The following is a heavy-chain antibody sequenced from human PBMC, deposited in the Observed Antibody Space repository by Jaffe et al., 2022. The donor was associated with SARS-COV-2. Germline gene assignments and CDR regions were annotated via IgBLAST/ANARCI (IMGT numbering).Heavy chain of an antibody. Sequence: EVQLVQSGAEVRKSGESLKISCRCSGCSSTRHWIGWVRQTPEKGLEWVGIIYPPDSDTRYSPSFQGQVTISADKSINTAYLHWRGLKASDTGIYYCARLISTADFDFWGQGTQVTVSS. CDR3: ARLISTADFDF. V-gene: IGHV5-51*01. CDR1: GCSSTRHW. D-gene: IGHD2-21*01. CDR2: IYPPDSDT. J-gene: IGHJ4*02.